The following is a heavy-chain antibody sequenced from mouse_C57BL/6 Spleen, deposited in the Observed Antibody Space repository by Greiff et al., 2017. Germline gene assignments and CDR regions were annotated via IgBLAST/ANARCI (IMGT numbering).Heavy chain of an antibody. CDR3: ARGSMVNSYYYAMDY. Sequence: QVQLQQSGAELMKPGASVKLSCTATGYTFTGYWIEWVKQRPGHGLEWIGEILPGSGSTNYHETFKGKATFTADTSSNTDYMQLSSMTTEDSAIYYCARGSMVNSYYYAMDYWGQGTSVTVSS. CDR1: GYTFTGYW. CDR2: ILPGSGST. V-gene: IGHV1-9*01. J-gene: IGHJ4*01. D-gene: IGHD2-2*01.